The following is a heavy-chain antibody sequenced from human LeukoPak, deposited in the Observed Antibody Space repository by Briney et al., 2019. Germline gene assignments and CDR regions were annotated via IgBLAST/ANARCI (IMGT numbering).Heavy chain of an antibody. CDR1: GFTFSSYW. CDR2: INSDRSST. CDR3: ARGPQGYYYYYYMDV. Sequence: PGGSLRLSCAASGFTFSSYWMHWVRQAPGKGLVWVSRINSDRSSTSYADSVKGRFTISRDNAKNTLYLQMNSLRAEDTAVYYCARGPQGYYYYYYMDVWGKGTTVTVSS. V-gene: IGHV3-74*01. J-gene: IGHJ6*03.